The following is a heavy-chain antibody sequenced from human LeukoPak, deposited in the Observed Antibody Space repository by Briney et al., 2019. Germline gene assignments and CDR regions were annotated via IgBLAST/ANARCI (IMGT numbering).Heavy chain of an antibody. D-gene: IGHD2-2*01. V-gene: IGHV3-23*01. J-gene: IGHJ1*01. Sequence: GGSLRLSCAASGFTFSDYSMNWVRQAPGKGLEWVSAISGSGGSTYYADSVKGRFTISRDNSKNTLYLQMNSLRAEDTAVYYCATYSSSNGREFQYWGQGTLVTVSS. CDR2: ISGSGGST. CDR3: ATYSSSNGREFQY. CDR1: GFTFSDYS.